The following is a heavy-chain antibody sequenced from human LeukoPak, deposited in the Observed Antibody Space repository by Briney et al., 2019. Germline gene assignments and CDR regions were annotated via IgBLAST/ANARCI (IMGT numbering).Heavy chain of an antibody. D-gene: IGHD3-10*01. J-gene: IGHJ4*02. CDR3: AKQSAGSAAWYSLHYDF. V-gene: IGHV3-23*01. CDR1: GFTLSSYA. CDR2: VDGGGGGT. Sequence: GGSLRLSCAASGFTLSSYAMTWVRQAPGRGLERVSSVDGGGGGTYYADSVKGRFTISRDNSKDTLYLQMNGLRAEDTAVYFCAKQSAGSAAWYSLHYDFWGQGTLVTVSS.